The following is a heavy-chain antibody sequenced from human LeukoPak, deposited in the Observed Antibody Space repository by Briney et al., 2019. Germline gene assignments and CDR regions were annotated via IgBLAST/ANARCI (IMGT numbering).Heavy chain of an antibody. CDR1: GGTFSSYG. CDR2: IIPIFGTA. CDR3: ARGPDSSGYNSEYSFEY. D-gene: IGHD3-22*01. Sequence: SVNVSCKASGGTFSSYGISWVRQAPGQGLEWMGGIIPIFGTANYAQKFQGRVTITADESTSTAYMELSSLRAEDTAVYYCARGPDSSGYNSEYSFEYWGQGTLVTVSS. V-gene: IGHV1-69*13. J-gene: IGHJ4*02.